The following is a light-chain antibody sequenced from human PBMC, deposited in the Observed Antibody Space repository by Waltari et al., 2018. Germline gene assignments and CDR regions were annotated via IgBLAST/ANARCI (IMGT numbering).Light chain of an antibody. V-gene: IGKV1-39*01. CDR1: QSVSVF. J-gene: IGKJ5*01. Sequence: DIQMTQSPSSLSASVGDTVTIACRASQSVSVFLNWSHQKPGRAPELLIHSASSLHSGVPSRCSGSGSGTDFILTISGLQPEDFGTYYCQQSYSTPLFTFGQGTRLDIK. CDR2: SAS. CDR3: QQSYSTPLFT.